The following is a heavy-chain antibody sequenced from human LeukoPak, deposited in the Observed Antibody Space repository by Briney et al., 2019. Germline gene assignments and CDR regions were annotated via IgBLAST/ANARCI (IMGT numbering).Heavy chain of an antibody. Sequence: PSETLSLTCTVSGGSFGGSISSSTYYWGWIRQPPGKGLEWIGSIYYSGNTYYNPSLKSRVTISVDTSKNQSSLHLNSVIPEDTAIYYCARDEDGAAARNFDSWGQGILVTVSS. CDR2: IYYSGNT. CDR1: GGSFGGSISSSTYY. J-gene: IGHJ4*02. D-gene: IGHD6-13*01. CDR3: ARDEDGAAARNFDS. V-gene: IGHV4-39*07.